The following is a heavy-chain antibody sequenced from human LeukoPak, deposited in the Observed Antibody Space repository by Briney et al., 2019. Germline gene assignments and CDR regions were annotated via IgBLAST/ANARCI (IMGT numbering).Heavy chain of an antibody. CDR2: IYHSGST. Sequence: SETLSLTCAVSGGSISSGGYSWSWIRQPPGKGLEWIGYIYHSGSTYYNPSLKSRVTISVDRSKNQFSLKLSSVTAADTAVYYCARRGPSGRSLDYWGQGTLVTVSS. V-gene: IGHV4-30-2*01. D-gene: IGHD3-10*01. CDR3: ARRGPSGRSLDY. J-gene: IGHJ4*02. CDR1: GGSISSGGYS.